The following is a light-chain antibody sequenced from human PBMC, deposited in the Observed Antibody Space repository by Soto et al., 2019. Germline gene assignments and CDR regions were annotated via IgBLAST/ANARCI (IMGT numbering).Light chain of an antibody. CDR1: QTIITSS. CDR2: GAS. V-gene: IGKV3-20*01. CDR3: QHYGRSHPIT. J-gene: IGKJ3*01. Sequence: EIVLTQSPGTLSLSPGKRATISCRASQTIITSSLAWYQQRPGQAPRLLIYGASIRATGVPDRFSGRGSGTDFTLSISRLEPEDLAVYYCQHYGRSHPITFGPGTKVDIK.